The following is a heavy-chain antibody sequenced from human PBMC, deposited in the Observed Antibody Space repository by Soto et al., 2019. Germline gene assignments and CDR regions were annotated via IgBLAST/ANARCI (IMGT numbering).Heavy chain of an antibody. CDR2: ISRDGSNE. D-gene: IGHD3-10*01. Sequence: QVQLVASGGGVVQQGRSLTLSCEASGFTFRRHAIHWVRQAPGKGLEWVAVISRDGSNEYYEDSVKGRFTISRDNSKNTLYLQLYSLRREDTAVYYCARSRNGGVADSFDYWGQGTLVTVSS. CDR1: GFTFRRHA. J-gene: IGHJ4*02. V-gene: IGHV3-30-3*01. CDR3: ARSRNGGVADSFDY.